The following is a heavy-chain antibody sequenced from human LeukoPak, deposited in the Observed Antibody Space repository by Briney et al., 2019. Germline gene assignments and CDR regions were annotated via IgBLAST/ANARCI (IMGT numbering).Heavy chain of an antibody. V-gene: IGHV4-34*01. Sequence: SETLSLTCAVYGGSFSRYYWSWIRQSPGKGLEWIAEIDHRGDTNYNPSVKSRVTISVDTSKNQFSLKLSSVTAADTAVYYCAREWNNYDFWSGYTAYYYYYMDVWGKGTTVTVSS. J-gene: IGHJ6*03. CDR3: AREWNNYDFWSGYTAYYYYYMDV. CDR1: GGSFSRYY. D-gene: IGHD3-3*01. CDR2: IDHRGDT.